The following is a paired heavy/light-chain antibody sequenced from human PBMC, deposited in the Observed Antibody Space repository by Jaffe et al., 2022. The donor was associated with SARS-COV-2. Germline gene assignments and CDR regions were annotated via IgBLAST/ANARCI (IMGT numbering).Light chain of an antibody. CDR3: CSYAGYTTRWV. CDR2: EGS. J-gene: IGLJ3*02. CDR1: SSDVGSYNL. V-gene: IGLV2-23*01. Sequence: QSALTQPASVSGSPGQSITISCTGTSSDVGSYNLVSWYQQHPGKAPKVMIYEGSKRPSGVSNRFSGSKSGNTASLTISGLQAEDEADYYCCSYAGYTTRWVFGGGTKLTVL.
Heavy chain of an antibody. CDR3: VKDLSGNFFDY. V-gene: IGHV3-64D*09. J-gene: IGHJ4*02. Sequence: EVQLVESGGGLVQPGGSLRLSCSASGFTFRIFAMHWVRQAPGKGLEYVSAISNNGGNTYYADSVKGRFTISRDNSKNTLYLQMSSLRTEDTAVYYCVKDLSGNFFDYWGQGTLVTASS. CDR2: ISNNGGNT. CDR1: GFTFRIFA. D-gene: IGHD1-26*01.